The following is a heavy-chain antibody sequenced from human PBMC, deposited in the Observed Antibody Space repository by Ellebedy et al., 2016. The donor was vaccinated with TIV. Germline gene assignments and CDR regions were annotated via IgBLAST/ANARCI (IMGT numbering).Heavy chain of an antibody. V-gene: IGHV3-11*06. Sequence: GESLKISCVASGFTFSDYYMTWIRQAPGKGLEWVSHNSPRGSFINYADSVKGRFTISRDNAKNSLYLQMNSLRAEDTAVYYCAGRGYWGQGTLVTVSS. CDR2: NSPRGSFI. CDR3: AGRGY. J-gene: IGHJ4*02. CDR1: GFTFSDYY.